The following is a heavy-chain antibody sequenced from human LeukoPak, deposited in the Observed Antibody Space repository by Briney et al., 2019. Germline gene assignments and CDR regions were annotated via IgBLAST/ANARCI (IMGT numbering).Heavy chain of an antibody. Sequence: TSETLSLTCTVSGGSISSYYWSWIRQPPGKGLEWIGYIYYSGSTNYNPSLKSRVTISVGTSKNQFSLKLSSVTAADTAVYYCARSVGYYYGSGRDYYYYYGMDVWRQGTTVTVSS. CDR2: IYYSGST. J-gene: IGHJ6*02. V-gene: IGHV4-59*08. CDR3: ARSVGYYYGSGRDYYYYYGMDV. D-gene: IGHD3-10*01. CDR1: GGSISSYY.